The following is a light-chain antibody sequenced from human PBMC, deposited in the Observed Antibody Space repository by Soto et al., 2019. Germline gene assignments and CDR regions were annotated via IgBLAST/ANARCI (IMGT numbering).Light chain of an antibody. CDR2: GAS. J-gene: IGKJ1*01. V-gene: IGKV1-12*01. Sequence: DVHLTQSPSSVSASVGDRVTITCRAGQGVNTWLAWYQKKPGKAPRLLIYGASSLQSGVPLRFSGSGSGTDFTLTISSLQPENVRHYYFQQANNMPLTFGQGTNVDIK. CDR1: QGVNTW. CDR3: QQANNMPLT.